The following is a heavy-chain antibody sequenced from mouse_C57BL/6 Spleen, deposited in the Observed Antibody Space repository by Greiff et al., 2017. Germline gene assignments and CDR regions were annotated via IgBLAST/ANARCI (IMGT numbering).Heavy chain of an antibody. V-gene: IGHV2-4*01. CDR1: GFSLTSYG. Sequence: QVQLQQSGPGLVQPSQSLSITCTVSGFSLTSYGVHWVRQPPGKGLEWLGVIWSGGSTDYNAAFISRLSISKDNSKCQVFFKMNSLQADDTARYYCASHYCGRSGDYAMDYWGQGTSVTVSS. CDR3: ASHYCGRSGDYAMDY. J-gene: IGHJ4*01. D-gene: IGHD1-1*01. CDR2: IWSGGST.